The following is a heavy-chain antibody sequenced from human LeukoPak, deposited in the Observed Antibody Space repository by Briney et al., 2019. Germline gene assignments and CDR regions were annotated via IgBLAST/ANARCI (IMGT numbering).Heavy chain of an antibody. CDR2: IYSGGST. V-gene: IGHV3-66*02. CDR1: GFPVSSNY. J-gene: IGHJ3*02. D-gene: IGHD1-26*01. CDR3: ASFIAGATTSPAFDI. Sequence: GSLSLSCAASGFPVSSNYMSWVRQAPGKGLEWVSVIYSGGSTYYADSVKGRFTISRDNSKNTLYLQMNSLRAEDTAVYYCASFIAGATTSPAFDIWGQGTMVTVSS.